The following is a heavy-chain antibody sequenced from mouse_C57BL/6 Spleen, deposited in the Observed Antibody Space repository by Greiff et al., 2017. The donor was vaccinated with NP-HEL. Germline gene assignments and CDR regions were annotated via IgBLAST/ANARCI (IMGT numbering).Heavy chain of an antibody. J-gene: IGHJ4*01. CDR2: IYPGSGST. CDR3: AISYYDYDEDAMDY. D-gene: IGHD2-4*01. CDR1: GYTFPSYW. V-gene: IGHV1-55*01. Sequence: QVQLQQSGAELVKPGASVKMSCKASGYTFPSYWITWVKQRPGQGLEWIGDIYPGSGSTNYNAKFKSKATLTVDPSSSTAYMQLSSLTSEDSAVYYCAISYYDYDEDAMDYWGQGTSVTVSS.